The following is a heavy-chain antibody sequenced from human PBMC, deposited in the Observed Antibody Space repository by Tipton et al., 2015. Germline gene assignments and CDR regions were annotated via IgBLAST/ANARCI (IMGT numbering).Heavy chain of an antibody. V-gene: IGHV5-51*01. CDR2: IYPGDSET. CDR3: VRRARRVGSHSYPYYFDY. Sequence: QLVQSGAEVKKPGESLKISCKGSGYIFTSFWIGWVRQMPGKGLEWMGTIYPGDSETSYNPSFQGQVTISADKSITTAYLQWRSLKASDPAMYYCVRRARRVGSHSYPYYFDYWGQGTLVPVSS. D-gene: IGHD1-26*01. J-gene: IGHJ4*02. CDR1: GYIFTSFW.